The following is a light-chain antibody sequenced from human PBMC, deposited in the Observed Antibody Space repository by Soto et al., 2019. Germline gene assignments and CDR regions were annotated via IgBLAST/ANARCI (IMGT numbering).Light chain of an antibody. CDR2: HAS. V-gene: IGKV3-11*01. CDR1: QSVSSY. J-gene: IGKJ4*01. Sequence: EIVLTQSPATLSLSPGERATLSCRASQSVSSYLAWYQQKPGQAPRLLIYHASNRATGIPARFSGSGSGTDFTLTISRLEPEDFAVYYCQQRSNWPPTFGGGTKVDIK. CDR3: QQRSNWPPT.